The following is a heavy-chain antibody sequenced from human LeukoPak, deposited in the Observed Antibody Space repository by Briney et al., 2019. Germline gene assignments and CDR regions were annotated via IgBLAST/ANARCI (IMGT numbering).Heavy chain of an antibody. CDR2: IYYSGST. D-gene: IGHD2-8*01. CDR1: GGSISSSSYY. J-gene: IGHJ4*02. V-gene: IGHV4-39*01. Sequence: SETLSLTCTVSGGSISSSSYYWGWLRQPPGKGLEWIGSIYYSGSTYYNPSLKSRVTISVDTSKNQFSLKLSSVTAADTAVYYCARGHCTNGVCYTFDYWGQGTLVTVSS. CDR3: ARGHCTNGVCYTFDY.